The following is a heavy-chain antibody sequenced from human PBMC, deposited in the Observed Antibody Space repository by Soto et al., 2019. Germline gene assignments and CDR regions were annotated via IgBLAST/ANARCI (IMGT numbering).Heavy chain of an antibody. Sequence: ASVKVSCKASGYTFTGYYMHWVRQAPGQGLEWMGWINPNSGGTNYAQKFQGWVTMTRDTSISTAYMELSRLRSDDTAVYYCGRDRGIAAAGRPYYYYYYGMDVWGQGTTVTVSS. J-gene: IGHJ6*02. CDR1: GYTFTGYY. V-gene: IGHV1-2*04. CDR2: INPNSGGT. CDR3: GRDRGIAAAGRPYYYYYYGMDV. D-gene: IGHD6-13*01.